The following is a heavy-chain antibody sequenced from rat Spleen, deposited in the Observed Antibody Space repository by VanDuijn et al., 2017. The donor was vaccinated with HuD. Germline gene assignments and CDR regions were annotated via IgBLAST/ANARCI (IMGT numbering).Heavy chain of an antibody. CDR1: GFTFSDYN. Sequence: EVQLVESGGGLVQPGRSLKLSCAASGFTFSDYNMAWVRQAPKKGLEWVATISYDGSSTYYRDSVKGRFTISRDNAKSTLYLQMDSLRSEDTATYYGARHGNNYGWFAYWGQGTLVTVSS. J-gene: IGHJ3*01. CDR2: ISYDGSST. V-gene: IGHV5-7*01. CDR3: ARHGNNYGWFAY. D-gene: IGHD1-10*01.